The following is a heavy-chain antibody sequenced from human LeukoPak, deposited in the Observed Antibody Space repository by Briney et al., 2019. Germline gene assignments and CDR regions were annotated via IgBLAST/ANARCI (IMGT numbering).Heavy chain of an antibody. CDR3: ARDQSSSSDYYYGMDV. V-gene: IGHV3-30-3*01. CDR1: GFTFSSYA. Sequence: GRSLRPSCAASGFTFSSYAMHWVRQAPGKGLEWVAVISYDGSNKYYADSVKGRFTISRDNSKNTLYLQMNSLRAEDTAVYYCARDQSSSSDYYYGMDVWGQGTTVTVSS. D-gene: IGHD6-6*01. J-gene: IGHJ6*02. CDR2: ISYDGSNK.